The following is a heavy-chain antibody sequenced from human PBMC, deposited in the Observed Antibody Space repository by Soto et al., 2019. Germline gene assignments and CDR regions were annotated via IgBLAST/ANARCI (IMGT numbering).Heavy chain of an antibody. D-gene: IGHD2-8*01. V-gene: IGHV4-39*01. CDR1: GGSISSSSYY. Sequence: SETRSLTCTVSGGSISSSSYYWGWIRQPPGKGLEWIGSIYYSGGTYYNPSLKSRVTISVDTSKNQFSLKLSSVTAADTAVYYCARPSGYCTNGVCSGWFDPWGQGTLVTVSS. CDR2: IYYSGGT. CDR3: ARPSGYCTNGVCSGWFDP. J-gene: IGHJ5*02.